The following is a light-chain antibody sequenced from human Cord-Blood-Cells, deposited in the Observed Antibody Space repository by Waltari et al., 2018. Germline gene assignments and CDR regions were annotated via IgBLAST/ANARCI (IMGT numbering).Light chain of an antibody. CDR1: SSDVGGYNY. Sequence: QSALTQPASVSGSPGQSITISCTGTSSDVGGYNYVSWYQQHPGKVPKLMIYDVSNRPSGVSNRFSGTKSGNTASLTISGLQAGDEADYYCSSYTSSSTYVFGTGTKVTVL. J-gene: IGLJ1*01. CDR2: DVS. CDR3: SSYTSSSTYV. V-gene: IGLV2-14*01.